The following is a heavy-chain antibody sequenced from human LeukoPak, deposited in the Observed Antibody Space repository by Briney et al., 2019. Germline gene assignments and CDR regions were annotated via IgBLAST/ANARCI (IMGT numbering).Heavy chain of an antibody. CDR1: GFTFSSYA. CDR2: ISGRGGST. Sequence: GGSLRLSCAASGFTFSSYAMSWVRQAPGKRLEWVSAISGRGGSTYYADSVKGRFTISRDNSKNTLYLQMNSLRAEDTAVYYCAKPPRMAGDYWGQGTLVTVSS. D-gene: IGHD2-8*01. J-gene: IGHJ4*02. V-gene: IGHV3-23*01. CDR3: AKPPRMAGDY.